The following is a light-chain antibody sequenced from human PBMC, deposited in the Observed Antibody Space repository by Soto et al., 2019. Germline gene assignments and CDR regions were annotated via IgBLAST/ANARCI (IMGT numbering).Light chain of an antibody. CDR1: SSDIRDSNY. CDR3: GSKAGSDKHVV. V-gene: IGLV2-8*01. CDR2: EVT. Sequence: QSALSQPPSASGSPGQSVTISCSGISSDIRDSNYVSWYQQHPGKAPKLVVSEVTKRPSGVPDRFSGSRSGTTAFLTISGRQTEDEADYYCGSKAGSDKHVVFGGGTQLTVL. J-gene: IGLJ2*01.